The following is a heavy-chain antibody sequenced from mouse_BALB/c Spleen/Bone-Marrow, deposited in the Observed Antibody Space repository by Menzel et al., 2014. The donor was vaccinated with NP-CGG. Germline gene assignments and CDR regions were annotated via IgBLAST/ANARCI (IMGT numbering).Heavy chain of an antibody. CDR2: ISNGGNYT. CDR1: GFTFSDYA. D-gene: IGHD2-5*01. Sequence: EVQLQESGGALVKPGGSLKLSCAASGFTFSDYAMSWVRQSPEKRLEWVAEISNGGNYTYYPDTVTGRFTISRDNAKNTLYLEMSGLRSEDTAMYYCSRNSNYSFDFWGQGTTLTVSS. J-gene: IGHJ2*01. CDR3: SRNSNYSFDF. V-gene: IGHV5-9-4*01.